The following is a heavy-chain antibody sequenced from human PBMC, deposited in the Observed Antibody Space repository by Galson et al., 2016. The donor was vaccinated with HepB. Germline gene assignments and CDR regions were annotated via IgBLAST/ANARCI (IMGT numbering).Heavy chain of an antibody. D-gene: IGHD6-19*01. CDR1: GYGFTSYW. CDR3: ARQRGVGGWYFDS. J-gene: IGHJ4*02. V-gene: IGHV5-51*01. CDR2: IYPGDSET. Sequence: QSGAEVKKPGESLKISCKGSGYGFTSYWLGWVRQMPGKGLEWMGVIYPGDSETTYSPSFRGKVTMSVDKSISTAYLQWSSLKASDSAMYFCARQRGVGGWYFDSWGQRTLVTVSS.